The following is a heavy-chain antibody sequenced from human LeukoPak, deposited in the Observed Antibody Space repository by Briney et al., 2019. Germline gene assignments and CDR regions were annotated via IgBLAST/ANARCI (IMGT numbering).Heavy chain of an antibody. V-gene: IGHV3-21*03. J-gene: IGHJ4*02. D-gene: IGHD1-26*01. CDR2: ISSSSSYI. CDR3: TTDARELPNDY. Sequence: KSGGSLRLSCAGSGFTFSSYAMTWVRQAPGKGLEWVSSISSSSSYIYYADSVKGRFTISRGNAKNSLYLQMNSLKTEDTAVYYCTTDARELPNDYWGQGTLVTVSS. CDR1: GFTFSSYA.